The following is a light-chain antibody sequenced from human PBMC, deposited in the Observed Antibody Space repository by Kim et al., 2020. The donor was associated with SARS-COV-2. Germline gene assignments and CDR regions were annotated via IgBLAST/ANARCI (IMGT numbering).Light chain of an antibody. CDR1: SLIRDY. CDR3: KSRDSSGNHLV. J-gene: IGLJ3*02. V-gene: IGLV3-19*01. CDR2: AKN. Sequence: ALRQTVSITYQGDSLIRDYASWYQQKPGQAPLLVITAKNNRPSGIPDRFSGSSSGNTASLTITGALAEDEGDYDCKSRDSSGNHLVFGGGTQLTVL.